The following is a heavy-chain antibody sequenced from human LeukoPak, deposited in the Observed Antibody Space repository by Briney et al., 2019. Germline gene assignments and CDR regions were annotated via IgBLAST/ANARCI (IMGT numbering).Heavy chain of an antibody. CDR1: GSTFSS. CDR3: ARDLVSGAYTFDI. Sequence: PGGSLRLSCAASGSTFSSFSTYDFNWVRQAPGKGLEWVSYISSSGGTIYYADSVKGRFTVSRDNAANSLYLQMNSLRAEDTAIYYCARDLVSGAYTFDIRGQGTVVTVSS. V-gene: IGHV3-48*03. D-gene: IGHD3-16*01. J-gene: IGHJ3*02. CDR2: ISSSGGTI.